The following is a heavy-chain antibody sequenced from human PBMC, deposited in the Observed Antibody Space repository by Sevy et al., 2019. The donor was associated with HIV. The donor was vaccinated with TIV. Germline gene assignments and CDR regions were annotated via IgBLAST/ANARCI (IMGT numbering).Heavy chain of an antibody. Sequence: GGSLRLSCAASGFTFTDYYMSWIRQAPGKGLEWVSYITVTGITIYYADSVKGRFTISRDNAKNSLYLQMNSLRAEDTAVYYCSRGVISPVADVWGQGTTVTLSS. CDR3: SRGVISPVADV. CDR1: GFTFTDYY. J-gene: IGHJ6*02. V-gene: IGHV3-11*01. CDR2: ITVTGITI. D-gene: IGHD2-21*01.